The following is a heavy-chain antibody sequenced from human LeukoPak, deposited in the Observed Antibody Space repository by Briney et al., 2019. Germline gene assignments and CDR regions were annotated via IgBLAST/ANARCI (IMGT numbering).Heavy chain of an antibody. D-gene: IGHD2-2*01. CDR2: IYYSGST. CDR3: ARLKCISTTCPSRYVMDV. J-gene: IGHJ6*02. V-gene: IGHV4-59*01. Sequence: SETLSLTCSVSGGSIRSYYWSWIRQPPGKGLEYIGYIYYSGSTNYNPSLKSRVTISVDTSKDQFSLNLTSVTAADTAVYYCARLKCISTTCPSRYVMDVWGQGTTVTVSS. CDR1: GGSIRSYY.